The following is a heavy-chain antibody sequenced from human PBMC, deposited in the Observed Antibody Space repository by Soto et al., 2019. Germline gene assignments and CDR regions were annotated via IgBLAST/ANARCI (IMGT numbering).Heavy chain of an antibody. D-gene: IGHD4-17*01. J-gene: IGHJ5*02. CDR2: IHPSDSSA. CDR1: GYTFSADW. Sequence: GESLKISCKASGYTFSADWSTGVRQMPGKGVEWVGRIHPSDSSAEYGPAFGGHVSISVDKPINTVYLQWSNLTTAEPALYFCARRFRYASTWYGVHWLDTCLPGTLVPVSS. CDR3: ARRFRYASTWYGVHWLDT. V-gene: IGHV5-10-1*01.